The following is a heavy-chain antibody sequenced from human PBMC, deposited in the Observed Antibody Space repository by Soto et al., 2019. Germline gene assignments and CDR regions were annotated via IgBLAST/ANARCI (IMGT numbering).Heavy chain of an antibody. D-gene: IGHD3-10*01. CDR3: ARGLSVLLWFGSYGMDV. CDR1: GDTFTSYD. Sequence: GASVKVSCKASGDTFTSYDINWVREGTGQGLEWMGWMNPNSGNTGYAQKFQGRVTMTRNTSISTAYMELSSLRSEDTAVYYCARGLSVLLWFGSYGMDVWGQGTTVTVSS. V-gene: IGHV1-8*01. CDR2: MNPNSGNT. J-gene: IGHJ6*02.